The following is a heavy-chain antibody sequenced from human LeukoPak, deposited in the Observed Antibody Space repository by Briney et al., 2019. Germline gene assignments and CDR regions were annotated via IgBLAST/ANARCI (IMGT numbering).Heavy chain of an antibody. V-gene: IGHV1-69*06. Sequence: GASVKVSCKASGGTFSSYGFSWVRQAPGQGLEWMGGIIPIFATTNYGQKFQGRVTITADKSTSTAYMDLSSLRSEDTAVYYCARGPIAAASVNYYMDVWGKGTTVTVSS. CDR3: ARGPIAAASVNYYMDV. J-gene: IGHJ6*03. CDR2: IIPIFATT. D-gene: IGHD6-13*01. CDR1: GGTFSSYG.